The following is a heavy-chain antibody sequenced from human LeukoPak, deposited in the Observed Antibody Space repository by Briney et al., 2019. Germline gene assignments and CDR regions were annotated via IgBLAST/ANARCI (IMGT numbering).Heavy chain of an antibody. D-gene: IGHD5-18*01. CDR2: IYYSGST. CDR1: GGSISSSSYY. V-gene: IGHV4-30-4*08. J-gene: IGHJ4*02. CDR3: ARDRAKRGYSYGPGDY. Sequence: PSETLSLTCTVSGGSISSSSYYWGWIRQPPGKGLEWIGYIYYSGSTYYNPSLKSRVTISVDTSKNQFSLKLSSVTAADTAVYYCARDRAKRGYSYGPGDYWGQGTLVTVSS.